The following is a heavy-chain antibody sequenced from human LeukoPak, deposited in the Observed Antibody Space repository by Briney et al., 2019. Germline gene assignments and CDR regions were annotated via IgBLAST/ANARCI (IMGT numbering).Heavy chain of an antibody. Sequence: PSETLSLTCAVYGGSFSGYYWSWIRQPPGKGLEWIGEINHSGSTNYNPSLKSRVTISVDTSKNQFSLKLSSVTAADTAVYYCARGTSCYDILTGYYGYCDYWGQGTLVTVSS. CDR2: INHSGST. V-gene: IGHV4-34*01. CDR1: GGSFSGYY. J-gene: IGHJ4*02. D-gene: IGHD3-9*01. CDR3: ARGTSCYDILTGYYGYCDY.